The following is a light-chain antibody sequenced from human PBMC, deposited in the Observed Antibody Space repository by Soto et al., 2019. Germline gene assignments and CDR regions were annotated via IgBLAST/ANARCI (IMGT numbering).Light chain of an antibody. CDR2: DVS. J-gene: IGLJ2*01. V-gene: IGLV2-14*01. CDR3: QSYDSSLRLSV. CDR1: SSDVGGYNY. Sequence: QSALTQPASVSGSPGQSITISCTGTSSDVGGYNYVSWYQQHPGKAPKLMIYDVSNRPSGVSNRFSGSKSGNTASLTISGLQSEDEADYYCQSYDSSLRLSVFGGGTKLTVL.